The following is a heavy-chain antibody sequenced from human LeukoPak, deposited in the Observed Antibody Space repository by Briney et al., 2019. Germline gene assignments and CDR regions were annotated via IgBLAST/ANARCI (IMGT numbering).Heavy chain of an antibody. Sequence: GGSLRLSCAASGFSVSSNYMNWVHQAPGKGLEWVSVIYSGGSTYYADSVKGRFTISRDNSKNTLYLQMNSLRAEDTAVYYCARGPNTGSYLGGQGTLVTVSS. J-gene: IGHJ4*02. V-gene: IGHV3-66*01. CDR3: ARGPNTGSYL. CDR2: IYSGGST. D-gene: IGHD1-26*01. CDR1: GFSVSSNY.